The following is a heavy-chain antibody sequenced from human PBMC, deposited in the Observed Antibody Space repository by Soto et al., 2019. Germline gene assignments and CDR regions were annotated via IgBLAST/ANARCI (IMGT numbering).Heavy chain of an antibody. J-gene: IGHJ5*02. V-gene: IGHV4-4*07. D-gene: IGHD1-1*01. Sequence: PSETPSLTCTVSGASIRGFYWSWLRKSAGKGLEWIGRIYATGTADYNPSLKSRVMMSVDTSKKQFSLKLRSVTAADTAVCYCVRDGTKTLRDWFDPWGQGISVTV. CDR1: GASIRGFY. CDR3: VRDGTKTLRDWFDP. CDR2: IYATGTA.